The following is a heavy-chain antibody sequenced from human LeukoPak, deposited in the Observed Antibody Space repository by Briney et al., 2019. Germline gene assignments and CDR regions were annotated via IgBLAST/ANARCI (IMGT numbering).Heavy chain of an antibody. J-gene: IGHJ4*02. Sequence: PSETLSLTCTVSGGSISSYYWSWIRQPTGKGLEWIGYIYYSGSTNYNPSLKSRVTISVDTSKNQFSLKLSSVTAADTAVYYCARRKYYYDSSGYTSYFDYWGQGTLVTISS. CDR2: IYYSGST. V-gene: IGHV4-59*08. D-gene: IGHD3-22*01. CDR3: ARRKYYYDSSGYTSYFDY. CDR1: GGSISSYY.